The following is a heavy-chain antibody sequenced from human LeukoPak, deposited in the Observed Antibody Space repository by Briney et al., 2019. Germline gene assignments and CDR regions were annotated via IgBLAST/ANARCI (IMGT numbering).Heavy chain of an antibody. Sequence: ASVKVSCKASGYTFTNYGITWVRQAPGQGLEWMGWISAYNGNTNYAQKLQGRVTMTTDASTSTAYMELRSLRSDDTAVYYCARVVIVGRVVPAAMAWFDPWGQGTLVTVSS. J-gene: IGHJ5*02. D-gene: IGHD2-2*01. CDR1: GYTFTNYG. CDR2: ISAYNGNT. V-gene: IGHV1-18*01. CDR3: ARVVIVGRVVPAAMAWFDP.